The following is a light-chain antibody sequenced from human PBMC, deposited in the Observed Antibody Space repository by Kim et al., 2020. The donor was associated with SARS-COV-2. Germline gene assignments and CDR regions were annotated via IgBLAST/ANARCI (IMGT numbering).Light chain of an antibody. CDR2: GNN. CDR3: QSYDSSLSGSV. CDR1: SSNIGAGYD. Sequence: QLVLTQPPSVSGAPGQRVTISCTGSSSNIGAGYDVHWYQQFPGTAPKLLIYGNNNRPSGVPDRFSGSKSGTSASLAITGLQAEDEADYYCQSYDSSLSGSVFGGGTQLTVL. J-gene: IGLJ3*02. V-gene: IGLV1-40*01.